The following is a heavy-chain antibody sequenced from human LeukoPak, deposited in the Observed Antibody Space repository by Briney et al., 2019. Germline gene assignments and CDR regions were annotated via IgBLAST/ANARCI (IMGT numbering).Heavy chain of an antibody. CDR3: ARQGLAAVSRYFDY. V-gene: IGHV4-39*01. J-gene: IGHJ4*02. CDR2: VYYSGST. Sequence: SETLSLTCTVSGGSISSSSYYWGWIRQSPGKGLEWIGNVYYSGSTYYSPSLKSRVTISVDTSKNQFSLNLSSVTAADTAVYYCARQGLAAVSRYFDYWGQGTLVTVSS. CDR1: GGSISSSSYY. D-gene: IGHD6-13*01.